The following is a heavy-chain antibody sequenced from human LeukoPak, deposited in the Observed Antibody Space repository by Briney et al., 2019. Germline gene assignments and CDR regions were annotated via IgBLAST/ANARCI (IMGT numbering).Heavy chain of an antibody. CDR3: ARQYSSGWYTLWAPRGCYFDY. CDR1: GGSISSSSYY. J-gene: IGHJ4*02. CDR2: IYYSGST. D-gene: IGHD6-19*01. Sequence: KPSETLSLTCTVSGGSISSSSYYWGWIRQPPGKGLEWIGSIYYSGSTYYNPSLKSRVTISVDTSKNQFSLKLSSVTAADTAVYYCARQYSSGWYTLWAPRGCYFDYWGQGTLVTVSS. V-gene: IGHV4-39*01.